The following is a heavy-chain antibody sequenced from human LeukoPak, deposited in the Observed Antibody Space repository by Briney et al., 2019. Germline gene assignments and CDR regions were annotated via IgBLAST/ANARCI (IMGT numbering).Heavy chain of an antibody. Sequence: GGSLRLSCAASGFTFSNYAMSWVRQAPGKGLEWVGFIRSKAYGGTTEYAASVKGRFTISRDDSKSIAYLQMNSLKTEDTAVYYCTRGSGRRVDYWGQGTLVTVSS. CDR3: TRGSGRRVDY. D-gene: IGHD3-3*01. CDR1: GFTFSNYA. V-gene: IGHV3-49*04. CDR2: IRSKAYGGTT. J-gene: IGHJ4*02.